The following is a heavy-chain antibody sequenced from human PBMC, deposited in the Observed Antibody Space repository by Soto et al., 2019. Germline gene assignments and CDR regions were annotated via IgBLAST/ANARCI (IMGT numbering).Heavy chain of an antibody. V-gene: IGHV4-39*07. CDR2: IYYSGST. CDR3: ATGGYDSNY. J-gene: IGHJ4*02. Sequence: SETLSLTCTVSGDSITSNSYFWAWIRQPPGKGLEWIGSIYYSGSTNYNPSLEGRVTMSVETSNQFSLKLTSVTAADTAIYYCATGGYDSNYWDQGTLVTAPQ. CDR1: GDSITSNSYF. D-gene: IGHD5-12*01.